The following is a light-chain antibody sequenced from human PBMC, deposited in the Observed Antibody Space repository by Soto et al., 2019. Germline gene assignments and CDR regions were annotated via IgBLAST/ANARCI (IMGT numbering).Light chain of an antibody. CDR3: SSYTSSSTLV. CDR1: SSDVGAYNS. J-gene: IGLJ1*01. Sequence: QSVLTQPASVSESPGQSITISCTGTSSDVGAYNSVAWYQHNPGKAPKLMIYDVSNRPSGVSSRFSGSKSANTASLSISGLQADDEADYYCSSYTSSSTLVFGTGTKLTVL. V-gene: IGLV2-14*01. CDR2: DVS.